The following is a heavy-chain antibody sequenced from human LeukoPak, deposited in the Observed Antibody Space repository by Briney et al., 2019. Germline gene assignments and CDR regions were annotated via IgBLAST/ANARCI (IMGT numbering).Heavy chain of an antibody. D-gene: IGHD5-18*01. CDR1: GFTFSSYG. CDR2: IWYDGSNK. Sequence: TGGSLRLSCAASGFTFSSYGVHGVRQAPGKGLEWVAVIWYDGSNKYYADSVKGRFTISRDNSKNTLYLQMNSLRPEDTAVYYCARGYSFGQYFDSWGQGTLVTVSS. J-gene: IGHJ4*02. V-gene: IGHV3-33*01. CDR3: ARGYSFGQYFDS.